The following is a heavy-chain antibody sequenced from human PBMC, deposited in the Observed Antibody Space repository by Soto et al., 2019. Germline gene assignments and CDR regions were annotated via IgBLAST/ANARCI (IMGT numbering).Heavy chain of an antibody. CDR2: IGGGNTDR. CDR3: AKDAVSYNGKWDWFDS. CDR1: RFIFSDYA. J-gene: IGHJ5*01. D-gene: IGHD1-26*01. V-gene: IGHV3-23*01. Sequence: DVQLLESGGGLVQPGGSLTLSCAASRFIFSDYAMNWVRQAPGKGLEWVSSIGGGNTDRYYADSVKGRFIISRDNSKNTMYLQRNSLSDDDTAVYYCAKDAVSYNGKWDWFDSWGQGTLVTVSS.